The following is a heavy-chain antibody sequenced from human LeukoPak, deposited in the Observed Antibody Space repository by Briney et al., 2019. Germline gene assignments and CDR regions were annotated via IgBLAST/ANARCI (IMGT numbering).Heavy chain of an antibody. CDR2: IKQDGSEK. Sequence: GGSLRLSCAASGFTFSSYWMSWVRQAPGKGLEWVANIKQDGSEKYYVDSVKSRFTISRDNAKNSLYLQMNSLRAEDTAVYYCAREKTLPWFGDHTVLAFDIWGQGTMVTVSS. V-gene: IGHV3-7*01. D-gene: IGHD3-10*01. CDR3: AREKTLPWFGDHTVLAFDI. J-gene: IGHJ3*02. CDR1: GFTFSSYW.